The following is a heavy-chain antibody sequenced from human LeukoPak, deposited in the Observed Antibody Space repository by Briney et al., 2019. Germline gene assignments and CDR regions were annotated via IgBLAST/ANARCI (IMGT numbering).Heavy chain of an antibody. J-gene: IGHJ4*02. D-gene: IGHD3-22*01. CDR1: GFTFSSYA. V-gene: IGHV3-23*01. CDR3: AKHYYDTSGTPRYFDY. Sequence: GGSLRLSCAASGFTFSSYAMSWVRQPPGKGLEWVSAIGGTNGRTYYADSVKGRFTISRDNSTNTLYLQMNSLRDEDTAVYYCAKHYYDTSGTPRYFDYWGQGTLVTVSS. CDR2: IGGTNGRT.